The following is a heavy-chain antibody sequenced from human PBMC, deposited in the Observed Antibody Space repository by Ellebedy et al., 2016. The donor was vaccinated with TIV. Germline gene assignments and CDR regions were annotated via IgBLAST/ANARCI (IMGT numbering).Heavy chain of an antibody. Sequence: GESLKISXAASGFTFSSYSMNWVRQAPGKGLEWVSYISSSSSTIYYADSVKGRFTISRDNAKNSLYLQMNSLRDEDTAVYYCARGEDIVVPGSSLDAFDIWGQGTMVTVSS. CDR2: ISSSSSTI. CDR3: ARGEDIVVPGSSLDAFDI. CDR1: GFTFSSYS. D-gene: IGHD2-15*01. V-gene: IGHV3-48*02. J-gene: IGHJ3*02.